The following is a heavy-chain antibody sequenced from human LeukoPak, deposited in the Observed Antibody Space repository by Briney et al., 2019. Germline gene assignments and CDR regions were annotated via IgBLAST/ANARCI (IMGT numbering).Heavy chain of an antibody. J-gene: IGHJ4*02. CDR2: ISYDGSNK. V-gene: IGHV3-30*04. Sequence: GGSLRLSCAASGFTFSSYAMHWVRQAPGKGLEWVAVISYDGSNKYYADSVKGRFTISRDNSKNTLYLQMNSLRAEDTAVYYCAKDGPYSGSYGFDYWGQGTLVTVSS. CDR3: AKDGPYSGSYGFDY. CDR1: GFTFSSYA. D-gene: IGHD1-26*01.